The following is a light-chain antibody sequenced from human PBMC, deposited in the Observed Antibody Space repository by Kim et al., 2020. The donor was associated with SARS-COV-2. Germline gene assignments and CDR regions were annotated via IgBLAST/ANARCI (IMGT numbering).Light chain of an antibody. Sequence: QSVTISCTGTSSDVGAYNYVSWYQQHPGKAPKLMIYDVSKRPSGVPDRFSGSKSGNTASLTISGLQAEDEADYYCCSYAGSYTSYLFGSGTRSPS. CDR2: DVS. CDR1: SSDVGAYNY. CDR3: CSYAGSYTSYL. V-gene: IGLV2-11*01. J-gene: IGLJ1*01.